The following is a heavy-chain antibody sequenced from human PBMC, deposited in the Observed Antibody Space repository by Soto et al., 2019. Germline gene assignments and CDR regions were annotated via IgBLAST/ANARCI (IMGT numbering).Heavy chain of an antibody. V-gene: IGHV4-39*02. CDR2: INYNGRT. CDR3: SRELFGRSVWFDP. D-gene: IGHD3-10*01. J-gene: IGHJ5*02. CDR1: GGSINTDAHY. Sequence: PLETLSLTCTVSGGSINTDAHYWGWIRQPPGKGLEWISSINYNGRTYYKPPLKSRVTVSLDTSRNQFSLKLSSVTAADTAVYYCSRELFGRSVWFDPWGQGSLVTVAS.